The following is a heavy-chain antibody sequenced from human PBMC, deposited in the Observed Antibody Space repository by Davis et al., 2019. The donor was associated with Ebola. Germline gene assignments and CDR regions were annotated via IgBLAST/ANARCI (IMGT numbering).Heavy chain of an antibody. J-gene: IGHJ4*02. CDR1: GGTFSSYT. Sequence: SVKVSCKASGGTFSSYTISWVRQAPGQGLEWMGRIIPILGIANYAQKFQGRVTMTRDTSTSTVYMELSSLRSEDTAVYYCARSGGGQYYFDYWGQGTLVTVSS. CDR2: IIPILGIA. V-gene: IGHV1-69*02. D-gene: IGHD2-15*01. CDR3: ARSGGGQYYFDY.